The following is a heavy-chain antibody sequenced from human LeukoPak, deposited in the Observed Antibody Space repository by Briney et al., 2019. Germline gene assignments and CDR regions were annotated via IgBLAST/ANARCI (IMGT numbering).Heavy chain of an antibody. V-gene: IGHV1-69*04. D-gene: IGHD2-15*01. Sequence: SVKVSCKASGGTFSSYAISWVRQAPGQGLEWMGRIIPLLGIANYAQKFQGRVTITADKSTSTAYMELSSLRSEDTAAYYCARGRIGCSGGSCRNDAFDIWGQGTMVTVSS. CDR1: GGTFSSYA. CDR3: ARGRIGCSGGSCRNDAFDI. J-gene: IGHJ3*02. CDR2: IIPLLGIA.